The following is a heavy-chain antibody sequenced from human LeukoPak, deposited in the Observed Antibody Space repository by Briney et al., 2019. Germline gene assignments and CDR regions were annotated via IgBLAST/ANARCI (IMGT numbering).Heavy chain of an antibody. CDR3: ARDGRAADYYYYYMDV. CDR1: GFTFKNYY. Sequence: GGSLRLSCEASGFTFKNYYISWFRQAPGKGLEWVSSISSSSSYIYYADSVKGRFTISRDNAKNSLYLQMNSLRAEDTAVYYCARDGRAADYYYYYMDVWGKGTTVTVSS. J-gene: IGHJ6*03. V-gene: IGHV3-21*01. D-gene: IGHD1-26*01. CDR2: ISSSSSYI.